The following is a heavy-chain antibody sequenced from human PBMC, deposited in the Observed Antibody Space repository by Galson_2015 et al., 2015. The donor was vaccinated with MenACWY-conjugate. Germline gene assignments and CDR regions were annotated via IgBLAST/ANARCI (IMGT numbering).Heavy chain of an antibody. CDR2: IKQDGSEK. J-gene: IGHJ4*02. D-gene: IGHD6-19*01. Sequence: SLRLSCAASGFTFSSFWMSWVRQAPGKGLECVANIKQDGSEKYYVDSVKGRFTISRDNAKNSLFLHMNILRAEDTAVYYCARGTYRSGSSIWGQGTLVTVSS. CDR3: ARGTYRSGSSI. CDR1: GFTFSSFW. V-gene: IGHV3-7*03.